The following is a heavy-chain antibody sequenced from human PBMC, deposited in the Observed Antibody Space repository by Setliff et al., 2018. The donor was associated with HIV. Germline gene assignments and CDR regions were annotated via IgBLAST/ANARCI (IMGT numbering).Heavy chain of an antibody. CDR1: GFTVSSDY. D-gene: IGHD6-13*01. J-gene: IGHJ4*02. CDR2: IYGGAST. CDR3: VRDTEVSSSWSFDY. V-gene: IGHV3-53*01. Sequence: GGSLRLSCAASGFTVSSDYMSWVRQAPGKGLEWLSTIYGGASTYYADSVKGRFTISRDNYKNTIFLQMNGLRGDDTAIYYCVRDTEVSSSWSFDYWGQGTLVTVSS.